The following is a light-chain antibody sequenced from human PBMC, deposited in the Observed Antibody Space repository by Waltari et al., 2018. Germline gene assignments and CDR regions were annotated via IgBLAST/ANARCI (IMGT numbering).Light chain of an antibody. Sequence: QSALTQPASVSGSPGQSITISCTGTSSDVGGYNYVSWYQHLPGTAPKAMIYEVNNRPSGFSNRFSGSTSGNTASLTISGLQAEDEADYYCTSPTSSRTWVFGGGTKLTVL. CDR2: EVN. CDR3: TSPTSSRTWV. J-gene: IGLJ3*02. CDR1: SSDVGGYNY. V-gene: IGLV2-14*01.